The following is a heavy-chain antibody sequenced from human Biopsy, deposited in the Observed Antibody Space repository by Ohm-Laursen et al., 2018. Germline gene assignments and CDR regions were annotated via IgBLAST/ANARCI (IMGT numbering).Heavy chain of an antibody. CDR1: GFTFSSSA. Sequence: SVKVSCKASGFTFSSSAVQWVRQARGERLEWIGWIVVGSGHTNYAQRFQERVTITRDMSTSTAYMELTSLRSEDTAVYYCAATSTLYYYYYAMDVWDQGTTITVSS. V-gene: IGHV1-58*01. J-gene: IGHJ6*02. CDR2: IVVGSGHT. CDR3: AATSTLYYYYYAMDV.